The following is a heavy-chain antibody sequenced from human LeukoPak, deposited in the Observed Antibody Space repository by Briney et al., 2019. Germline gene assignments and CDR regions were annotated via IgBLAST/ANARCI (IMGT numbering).Heavy chain of an antibody. J-gene: IGHJ5*02. D-gene: IGHD2-2*01. CDR1: GYTFTSYD. CDR2: MNPNSGNT. CDR3: AREYQLLGTVYNYFDP. V-gene: IGHV1-8*01. Sequence: ASVTVSFKASGYTFTSYDINWVRQATGQGQERMGWMNPNSGNTGYAQKFQGRATMTRNTSISTAYMELTSLRSEDTAVYYCAREYQLLGTVYNYFDPWGQGTLVTVPS.